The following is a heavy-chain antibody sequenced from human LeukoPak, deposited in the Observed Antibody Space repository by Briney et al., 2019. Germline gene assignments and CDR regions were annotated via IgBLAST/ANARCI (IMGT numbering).Heavy chain of an antibody. CDR3: AKDPAYYYDSSGYCDY. J-gene: IGHJ4*02. Sequence: GGSLRLXCAASGFTFSSYGMHWVRQAPGKGLEWVAFIRYDGSNKYYADSVKGRFTISRDNSKNTLYLQMNSLRAEDTAVYYCAKDPAYYYDSSGYCDYWGQGTLVTVSS. CDR1: GFTFSSYG. D-gene: IGHD3-22*01. V-gene: IGHV3-30*02. CDR2: IRYDGSNK.